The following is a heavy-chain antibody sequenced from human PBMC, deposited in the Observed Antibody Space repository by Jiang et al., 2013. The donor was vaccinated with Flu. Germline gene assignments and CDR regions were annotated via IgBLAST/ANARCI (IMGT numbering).Heavy chain of an antibody. CDR3: ARHFGIVRDYFYFYGVDL. J-gene: IGHJ6*02. CDR2: INGGNGDV. CDR1: GFTFSTCS. Sequence: SGAEVKRPGASVKVSCKTSGFTFSTCSIHWVRQAPGQRLEWMGWINGGNGDVKYSQKFQGRVTISRDTSASTAYLEVTSLKSEDTAVYFCARHFGIVRDYFYFYGVDLWGQG. D-gene: IGHD1-26*01. V-gene: IGHV1-3*01.